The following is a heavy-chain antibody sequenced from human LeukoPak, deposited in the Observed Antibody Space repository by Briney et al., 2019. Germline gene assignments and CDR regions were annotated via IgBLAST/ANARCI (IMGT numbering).Heavy chain of an antibody. CDR1: GYTFTGYY. V-gene: IGHV1-2*02. J-gene: IGHJ4*02. D-gene: IGHD5-24*01. CDR2: INPNSGGT. Sequence: GSVKVSCTASGYTFTGYYMHWVRQAPGQGLEWMGWINPNSGGTNYAQKFQGRVTMTRDTSISTAYMELSRLRSDDTAVYYCARVPAGGDGYPTDYWGQGTLVTVSS. CDR3: ARVPAGGDGYPTDY.